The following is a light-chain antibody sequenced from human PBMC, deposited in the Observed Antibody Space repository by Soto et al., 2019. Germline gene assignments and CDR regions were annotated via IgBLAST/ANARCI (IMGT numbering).Light chain of an antibody. CDR3: QQYSPPIT. V-gene: IGKV3-20*01. J-gene: IGKJ5*01. CDR1: QSVTDRY. Sequence: IVLTQSPGALSLSPGERAALSCRASQSVTDRYLAWYQQKPGQAPRLLIYGASKRATGIPDRFSGSGSGTDFTLTISRLEPEDFAVYYCQQYSPPITFGQGTRLEIK. CDR2: GAS.